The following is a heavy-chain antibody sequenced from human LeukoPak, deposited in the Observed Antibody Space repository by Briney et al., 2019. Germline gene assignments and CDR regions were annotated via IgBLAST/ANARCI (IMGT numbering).Heavy chain of an antibody. Sequence: TLSLTCTVSGRSMSSGGYYWTWIRKHPGKGLEWIGYIYYSGSTYYAPSVKRRVTISVDTSKNQLSLKLSSVTAADTAVYYCARHAHWERRRNSYDIGDRGTRITVSS. V-gene: IGHV4-31*03. J-gene: IGHJ3*02. D-gene: IGHD7-27*01. CDR3: ARHAHWERRRNSYDI. CDR1: GRSMSSGGYY. CDR2: IYYSGST.